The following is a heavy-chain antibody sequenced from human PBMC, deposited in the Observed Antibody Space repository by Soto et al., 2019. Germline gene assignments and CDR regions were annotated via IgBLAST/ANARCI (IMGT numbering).Heavy chain of an antibody. Sequence: EVQLVESGGGLVQPGGSLRLSCTASGFTFSNFWMNWVRQAPGRGLEWVANIKQDGSETYYVDSVKGRFVISRDNAKNSLSLQMNSLTAEDTAVYYCATNTVTKVDDYWGQGTLVTVSS. CDR2: IKQDGSET. D-gene: IGHD4-17*01. J-gene: IGHJ4*02. CDR1: GFTFSNFW. CDR3: ATNTVTKVDDY. V-gene: IGHV3-7*03.